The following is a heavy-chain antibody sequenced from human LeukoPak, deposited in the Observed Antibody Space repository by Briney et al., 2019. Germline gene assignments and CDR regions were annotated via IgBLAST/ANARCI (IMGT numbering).Heavy chain of an antibody. V-gene: IGHV4-39*01. Sequence: SETLSLTCTVSGGSISSSSYYWGWIRQPPGKGLEWIGSIYYSGSTYYNPSLKGRVTISVDTSKNQFSLKLSSVTAADTAVYYCARILVAAQKYYYYGMDVWGQGTTVTVSS. CDR3: ARILVAAQKYYYYGMDV. J-gene: IGHJ6*02. CDR1: GGSISSSSYY. D-gene: IGHD6-6*01. CDR2: IYYSGST.